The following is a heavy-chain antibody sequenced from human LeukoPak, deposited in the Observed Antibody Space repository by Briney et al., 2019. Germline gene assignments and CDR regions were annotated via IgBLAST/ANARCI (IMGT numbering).Heavy chain of an antibody. V-gene: IGHV3-7*01. Sequence: PGGSLRLSCAASGFTFSSSWMAWVRQAPGKGLEWVGNIKEDGTAKNYVVSVRGRFTISRDNAKNSLYLQMNSLRGEDTAVYYCAKESRAGSASDLDYWGQGTLVTVSS. J-gene: IGHJ4*02. CDR3: AKESRAGSASDLDY. D-gene: IGHD3-10*01. CDR1: GFTFSSSW. CDR2: IKEDGTAK.